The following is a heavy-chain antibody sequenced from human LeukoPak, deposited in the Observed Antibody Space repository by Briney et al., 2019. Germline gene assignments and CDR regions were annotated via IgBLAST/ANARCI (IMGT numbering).Heavy chain of an antibody. CDR2: IYYSGST. D-gene: IGHD2-2*01. J-gene: IGHJ6*03. V-gene: IGHV4-39*01. CDR3: ARRSHCSSTSCPRGHYYYYYMDV. Sequence: PSETLSLTCTVSGGSISSSSYYWGWIRQPPGKGLEWIVSIYYSGSTYYNPSLKSRVTISVDTSKNQFSLKLSSVTAADTAVYYCARRSHCSSTSCPRGHYYYYYMDVWGKGTTVTVSS. CDR1: GGSISSSSYY.